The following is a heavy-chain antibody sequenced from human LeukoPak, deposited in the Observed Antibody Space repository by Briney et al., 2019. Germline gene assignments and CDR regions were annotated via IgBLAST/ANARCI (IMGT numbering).Heavy chain of an antibody. J-gene: IGHJ4*02. Sequence: GGSLRFSFAASGFTFTSYSMSWVRQAPGKGLEWVSGTSDRGDYTYYADSVKGRFTISRDNSKNTLYLQMNSLRAEDTALYFCAKKAQYNGNYPLDYWGQGTLVTVSS. CDR1: GFTFTSYS. V-gene: IGHV3-23*01. CDR3: AKKAQYNGNYPLDY. D-gene: IGHD1-26*01. CDR2: TSDRGDYT.